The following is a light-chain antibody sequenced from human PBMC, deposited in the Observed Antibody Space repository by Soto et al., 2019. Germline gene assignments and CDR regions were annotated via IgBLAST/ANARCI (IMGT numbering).Light chain of an antibody. J-gene: IGKJ4*01. CDR2: WAS. V-gene: IGKV4-1*01. Sequence: DIVMTQSPDSLAVSLGERATINCKSSQSVFDSSDNKNYITWYQQKPGQPPKLLIYWASTRESGVPDRFSGSGSGIDFTLTISILQAEDVAVYYCQQYYVTPLTFGGGTKLEIK. CDR3: QQYYVTPLT. CDR1: QSVFDSSDNKNY.